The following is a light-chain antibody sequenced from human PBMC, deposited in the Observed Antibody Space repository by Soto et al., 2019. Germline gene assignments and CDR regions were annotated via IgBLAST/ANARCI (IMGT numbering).Light chain of an antibody. V-gene: IGLV2-11*01. J-gene: IGLJ2*01. CDR3: CSYAGSHTWV. Sequence: QSALTQPRSVSGSPGQSVAISCTGTSSDVGIYNYVSWYQQHPGKAPKVIISAVTMRPSGVPDRFSGSKSGNTASLTISGLQAEDEADYYCCSYAGSHTWVFGGGTQLTVL. CDR1: SSDVGIYNY. CDR2: AVT.